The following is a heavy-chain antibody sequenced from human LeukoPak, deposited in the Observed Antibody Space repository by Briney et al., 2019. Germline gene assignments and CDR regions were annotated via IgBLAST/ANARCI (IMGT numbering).Heavy chain of an antibody. CDR1: GFTFSSYS. D-gene: IGHD5-12*01. Sequence: PGGSLRLSCAASGFTFSSYSMNWVRQAPGKGLEWVSSISSSSSYIYYADSVKGRFTISRDNAKNSLYLQMNSLRAEDTAVYCCARDLGSGYDPPPYYFDYWGQGTLVTVSS. CDR3: ARDLGSGYDPPPYYFDY. V-gene: IGHV3-21*01. J-gene: IGHJ4*02. CDR2: ISSSSSYI.